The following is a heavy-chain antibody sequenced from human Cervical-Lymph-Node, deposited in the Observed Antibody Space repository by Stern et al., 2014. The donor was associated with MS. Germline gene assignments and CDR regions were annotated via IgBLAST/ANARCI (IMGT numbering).Heavy chain of an antibody. V-gene: IGHV3-9*01. D-gene: IGHD5-18*01. Sequence: EVQLLESGGGLVQPGRSLTLSCAASGFTFDDYAMHWVRQAPGKGLEWVSVITWNSAGIAYADSVKGRFTISRDNAKNSLYLQMNSLRTEDTALYYCAKDTAWDTLIYEADAFDIWGQGTMVTVSS. CDR3: AKDTAWDTLIYEADAFDI. CDR1: GFTFDDYA. CDR2: ITWNSAGI. J-gene: IGHJ3*02.